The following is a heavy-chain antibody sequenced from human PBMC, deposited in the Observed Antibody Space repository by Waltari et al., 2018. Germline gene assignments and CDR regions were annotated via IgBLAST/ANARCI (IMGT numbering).Heavy chain of an antibody. D-gene: IGHD1-26*01. V-gene: IGHV1-8*01. CDR2: MNPNSGNT. Sequence: QVQLVQSGAEVKQPGASVKVSCKASGYTFPSYDINWVRQATGQGPEWMGWMNPNSGNTGYAQKFQGRVTMTRNTSISTAYMELSSLRSEDTAVYYCARGGVGATNDAFDIWGQGTMVTVSS. CDR1: GYTFPSYD. J-gene: IGHJ3*02. CDR3: ARGGVGATNDAFDI.